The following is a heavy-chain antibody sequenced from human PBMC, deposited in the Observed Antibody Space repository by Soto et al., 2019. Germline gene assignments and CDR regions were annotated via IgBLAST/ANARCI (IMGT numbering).Heavy chain of an antibody. J-gene: IGHJ4*02. Sequence: QLQLQESGPGLVKPAETLSLTCTVSGGSISSSDYWWGWIRQPAGKGLEWIGSTYYTGRTYNNPSLRGRAIISVDTSKNQFSLRLSSVTAADTAVYYCARQIGRGSWSLDHWGQGTLVTVSS. CDR3: ARQIGRGSWSLDH. CDR2: TYYTGRT. D-gene: IGHD6-13*01. CDR1: GGSISSSDYW. V-gene: IGHV4-39*01.